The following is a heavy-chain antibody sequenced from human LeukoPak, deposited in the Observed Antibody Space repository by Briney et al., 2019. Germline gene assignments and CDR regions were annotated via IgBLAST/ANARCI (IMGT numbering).Heavy chain of an antibody. Sequence: ASVKVSCKASGYTFTGYYMHWVRQAPGQGLEWMGWMNLNSGGTNYAQKFQGRVTMTRDTSISTAYMELTRLTSDDTAVYYCARDSPFWCSSTSCYLFDYWGQGTLVTVSS. V-gene: IGHV1-2*02. CDR2: MNLNSGGT. CDR1: GYTFTGYY. CDR3: ARDSPFWCSSTSCYLFDY. D-gene: IGHD2-2*01. J-gene: IGHJ4*02.